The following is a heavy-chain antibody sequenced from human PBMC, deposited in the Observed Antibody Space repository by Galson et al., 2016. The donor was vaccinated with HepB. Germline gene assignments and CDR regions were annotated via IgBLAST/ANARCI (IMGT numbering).Heavy chain of an antibody. CDR2: ISSSSTYI. J-gene: IGHJ3*02. D-gene: IGHD5-12*01. V-gene: IGHV3-21*01. CDR1: GFNFSAIW. CDR3: ARESSGYDYDFDI. Sequence: SLRLSCAASGFNFSAIWMSWVRQAPGKGLEWVSSISSSSTYIYYADSMKGRFTISRDNAKKSLYLQMSSLRAEDTAVYYCARESSGYDYDFDIWGQGTMVTVSS.